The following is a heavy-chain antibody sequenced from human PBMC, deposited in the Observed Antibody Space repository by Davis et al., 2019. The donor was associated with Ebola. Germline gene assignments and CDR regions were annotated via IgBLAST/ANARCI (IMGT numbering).Heavy chain of an antibody. CDR1: GYSFTSYY. Sequence: ASVQVSCKASGYSFTSYYMHWVRQAPGQGREWMGIINPSGGSTSYAQKFQGRVTMTRDTSTSTVYMELSSLRSEDTAVYYCATFKQWLVQGAYYYGIDVWGQGTTVTVSS. J-gene: IGHJ6*02. CDR2: INPSGGST. CDR3: ATFKQWLVQGAYYYGIDV. D-gene: IGHD6-19*01. V-gene: IGHV1-46*01.